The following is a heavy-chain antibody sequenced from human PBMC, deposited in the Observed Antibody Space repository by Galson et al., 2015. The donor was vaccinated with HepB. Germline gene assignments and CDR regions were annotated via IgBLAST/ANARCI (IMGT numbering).Heavy chain of an antibody. D-gene: IGHD2-2*01. CDR2: ISNDGSIS. J-gene: IGHJ2*01. CDR3: ATRSTSSSMWYFDL. CDR1: GLTLSSYW. Sequence: SLRLSCAASGLTLSSYWMHWVRQVPGKGLMWVSRISNDGSISSYADSVKGRFTISRDNANNTLFLQMNSLGGEDTAIYYCATRSTSSSMWYFDLWGHGTLVTVSS. V-gene: IGHV3-74*01.